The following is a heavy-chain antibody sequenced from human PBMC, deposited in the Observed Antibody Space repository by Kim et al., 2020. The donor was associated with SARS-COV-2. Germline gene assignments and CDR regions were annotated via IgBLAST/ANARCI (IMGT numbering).Heavy chain of an antibody. V-gene: IGHV5-10-1*01. CDR3: ARHKGMVRGVIMD. CDR2: IDPSDSYT. D-gene: IGHD3-10*01. Sequence: GESLKISRKGSGYSFTSYWISWVRQMPGKGLEWMGRIDPSDSYTNYSPSFQGHVTISADKSISTAYLQWSSLKASDTAMYYCARHKGMVRGVIMDWGQGTLVTVSS. CDR1: GYSFTSYW. J-gene: IGHJ4*02.